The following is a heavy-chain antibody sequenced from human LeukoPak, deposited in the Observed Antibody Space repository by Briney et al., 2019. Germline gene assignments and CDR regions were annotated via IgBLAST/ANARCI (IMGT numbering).Heavy chain of an antibody. CDR2: ITPYNGNA. Sequence: ASVKVSCKTSGYIFTKYDISWVRQAPGQGPEWMGWITPYNGNAQSAPKFEGRVTMTTDTSASTAYLELRGLKSDDTAVYYCARETKDGVVFDYWGQGTLVIVSS. CDR1: GYIFTKYD. D-gene: IGHD2-15*01. CDR3: ARETKDGVVFDY. J-gene: IGHJ4*02. V-gene: IGHV1-18*01.